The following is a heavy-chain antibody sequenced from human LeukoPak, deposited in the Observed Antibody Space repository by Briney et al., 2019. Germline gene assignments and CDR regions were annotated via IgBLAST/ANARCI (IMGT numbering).Heavy chain of an antibody. D-gene: IGHD6-19*01. J-gene: IGHJ4*02. CDR1: GFTFSNSG. CDR2: ISTNGDRT. Sequence: GGSLRLSCAASGFTFSNSGMDSVRQAPGKGLEFVSVISTNGDRTYYADSVKGRFTISRENSKNTLYLQMGSLRADDMAVYYCARGVAISSSGWYDTFDYWGQGALVTISS. CDR3: ARGVAISSSGWYDTFDY. V-gene: IGHV3-64*02.